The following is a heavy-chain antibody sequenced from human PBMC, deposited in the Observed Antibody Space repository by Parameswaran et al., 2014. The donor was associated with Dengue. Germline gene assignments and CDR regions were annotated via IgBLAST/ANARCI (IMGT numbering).Heavy chain of an antibody. Sequence: WIRQPPGKGLEWIGSLYHSATGNTYYNPSLESRVTMSVDTSRNQFSLKLSSVTAADTAVYYCARQVTFYYYYMDVWGRGTTVTVSS. D-gene: IGHD5-18*01. J-gene: IGHJ6*03. V-gene: IGHV4-38-2*01. CDR3: ARQVTFYYYYMDV. CDR2: LYHSATGNT.